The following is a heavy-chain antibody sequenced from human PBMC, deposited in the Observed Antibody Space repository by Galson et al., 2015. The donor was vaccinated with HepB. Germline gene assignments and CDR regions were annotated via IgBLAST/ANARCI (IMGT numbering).Heavy chain of an antibody. CDR1: GYIFSSYS. CDR2: ISPYNRDT. D-gene: IGHD2-15*01. J-gene: IGHJ5*02. V-gene: IGHV1-18*01. CDR3: ARGALVVVVNATQNNWFDP. Sequence: SVKVSCKASGYIFSSYSITWVRQAPGQGLEWVGRISPYNRDTNYARKVQGRVTMTTDTSTKTAYMELRSLRSDDTAVYYCARGALVVVVNATQNNWFDPWGQGTPVTVSS.